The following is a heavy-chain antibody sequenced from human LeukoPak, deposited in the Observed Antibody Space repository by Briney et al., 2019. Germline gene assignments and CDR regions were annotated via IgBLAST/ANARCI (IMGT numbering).Heavy chain of an antibody. CDR3: ARLFYSNYIDY. V-gene: IGHV4-30-2*03. CDR2: IHHSGST. Sequence: SQTLSLTCTVSGGSISSDGYYWNWIRQPPGRGLEWIGYIHHSGSTYYNPSLKSRVTISVDSSKNQFSLNLTSVTAADTAVYYCARLFYSNYIDYWGQGTLVTVSS. J-gene: IGHJ4*02. D-gene: IGHD4-11*01. CDR1: GGSISSDGYY.